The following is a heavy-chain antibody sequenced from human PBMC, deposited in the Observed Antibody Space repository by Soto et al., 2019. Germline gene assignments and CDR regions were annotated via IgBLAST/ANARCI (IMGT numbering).Heavy chain of an antibody. CDR1: GGSISSGGYY. Sequence: PSETLSLTCSVSGGSISSGGYYWSWIRQRPGQGLEWIGYIYYSGSTYYNPSLKSRVTISVDTSKNQFSLKLSSVTAADTAVYYCARADRTAYYYDSSAYYYFKYFDPWGQGTLVTVSS. CDR2: IYYSGST. V-gene: IGHV4-31*03. CDR3: ARADRTAYYYDSSAYYYFKYFDP. J-gene: IGHJ5*02. D-gene: IGHD3-22*01.